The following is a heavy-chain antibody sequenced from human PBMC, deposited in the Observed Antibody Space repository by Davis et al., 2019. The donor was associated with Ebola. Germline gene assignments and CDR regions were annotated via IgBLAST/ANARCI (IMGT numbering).Heavy chain of an antibody. CDR1: GYTFTSYD. CDR2: MNPNNGNT. Sequence: ASVKVSCKASGYTFTSYDINWVRQATGQGLEWMGWMNPNNGNTNYAQKLQGRVTMTTDTSTSTAYMELRSLRSDDTAVYYCARGGTPYYYGMDVWGQGTTVTVSS. V-gene: IGHV1-18*01. CDR3: ARGGTPYYYGMDV. J-gene: IGHJ6*02.